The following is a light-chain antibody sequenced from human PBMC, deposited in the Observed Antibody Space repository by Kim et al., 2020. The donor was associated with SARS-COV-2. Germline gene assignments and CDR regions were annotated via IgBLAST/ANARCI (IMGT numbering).Light chain of an antibody. CDR3: QSSDNNQEV. Sequence: NFMLTQPHSVLESPGKAVTISCTRSSGSIATKYVQWYQQRPGSAPTTVIYEDNQRPSGVPDRFSGSIDSSSNSASLTISGLKTEDEADYYCQSSDNNQEVFGGGTQLTVL. CDR2: EDN. V-gene: IGLV6-57*04. CDR1: SGSIATKY. J-gene: IGLJ3*02.